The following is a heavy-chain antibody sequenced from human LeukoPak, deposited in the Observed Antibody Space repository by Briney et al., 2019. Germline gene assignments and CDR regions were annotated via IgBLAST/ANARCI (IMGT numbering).Heavy chain of an antibody. J-gene: IGHJ4*02. D-gene: IGHD6-19*01. CDR1: GYSISSGYY. Sequence: PSETLSLTGTISGYSISSGYYWGWIRQPPGKGLEWIGSIYHSGSTYYNPSLKSRVTISLDTSENQFSLKLSSVTAADTAVYYCARDLYSSGWGYFDYWGQGTLVTVSS. V-gene: IGHV4-38-2*02. CDR2: IYHSGST. CDR3: ARDLYSSGWGYFDY.